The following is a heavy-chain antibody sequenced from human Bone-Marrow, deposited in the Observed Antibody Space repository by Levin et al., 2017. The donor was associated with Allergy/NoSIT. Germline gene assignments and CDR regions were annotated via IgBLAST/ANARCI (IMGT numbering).Heavy chain of an antibody. CDR3: ARGHQYCTSDKCFSGGFDP. Sequence: ASVKVSCKASGFTFTTYDFNWVRQAPGQGFEWMGWVNPKSGNTGYAQKFQGRVTMTRDTSISTVYMELSSLRSEDTAVYFCARGHQYCTSDKCFSGGFDPWGQGTLVTVSS. CDR1: GFTFTTYD. D-gene: IGHD2-21*02. CDR2: VNPKSGNT. J-gene: IGHJ5*02. V-gene: IGHV1-8*01.